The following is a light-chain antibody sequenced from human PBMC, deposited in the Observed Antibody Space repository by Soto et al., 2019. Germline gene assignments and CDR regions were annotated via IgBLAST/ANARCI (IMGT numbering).Light chain of an antibody. CDR2: DVS. CDR3: CSYAGSYTFYV. CDR1: SSDVGGYNY. V-gene: IGLV2-11*01. Sequence: QSALTQPRSVSGSPGQSVTISSTGTSSDVGGYNYVSWYQQHPGKAPKLMIYDVSKRPSGVPDRFSGSKSGNTASLTISGLQAEDEADYYCCSYAGSYTFYVFGTGTKLTVL. J-gene: IGLJ1*01.